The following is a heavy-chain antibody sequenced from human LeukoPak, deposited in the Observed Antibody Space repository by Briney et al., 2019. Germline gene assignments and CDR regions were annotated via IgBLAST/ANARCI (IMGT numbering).Heavy chain of an antibody. D-gene: IGHD2-2*01. CDR1: GGSISSSSYY. J-gene: IGHJ4*02. CDR2: IYYSGST. V-gene: IGHV4-39*01. CDR3: ARPSSVVVPAAFDY. Sequence: SETLSLPCTVSGGSISSSSYYWGWIRPPPGKGLEWIGSIYYSGSTYYNPSLKSRVTISVDTSKNQFSLKLSSVTAADTAVYYCARPSSVVVPAAFDYWGQGTLVTVSS.